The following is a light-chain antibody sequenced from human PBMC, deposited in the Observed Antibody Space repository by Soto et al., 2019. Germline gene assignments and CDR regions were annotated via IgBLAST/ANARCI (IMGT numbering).Light chain of an antibody. V-gene: IGLV1-47*01. CDR1: SSNIGTNY. Sequence: QSVLTQPPSASGTPGQRVTISCSGGSSNIGTNYVYWYQQLPGTAPKLLIYRNNLPPSGVPERFSGSKSGTSASLAITGLQAEDEADYYCQSYDNNVSSYYVFGTGTKVTVL. CDR2: RNN. CDR3: QSYDNNVSSYYV. J-gene: IGLJ1*01.